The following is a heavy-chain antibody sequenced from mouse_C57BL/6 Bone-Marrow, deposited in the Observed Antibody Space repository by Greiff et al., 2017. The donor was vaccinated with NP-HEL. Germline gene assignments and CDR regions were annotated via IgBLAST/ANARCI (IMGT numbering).Heavy chain of an antibody. CDR1: GYTFTGYW. CDR3: ARRLVGAWFAY. Sequence: VQLQQSGAELMKPGASVKLSCKATGYTFTGYWIEWVKQRPGHGLEWIGEILPGSGSTNYNEKFKGKATFTADTSSNTAYMQLSSLTTGDSAIYYCARRLVGAWFAYWGQGTLVTVSA. V-gene: IGHV1-9*01. D-gene: IGHD1-1*02. J-gene: IGHJ3*01. CDR2: ILPGSGST.